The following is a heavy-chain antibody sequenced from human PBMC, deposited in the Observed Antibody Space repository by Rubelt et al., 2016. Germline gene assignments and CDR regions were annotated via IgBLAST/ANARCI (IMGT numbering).Heavy chain of an antibody. CDR2: IYYSGST. CDR3: ARDSGSRIFDY. Sequence: QVQLQESGPGLVKPSQTLSLTCTVSGGSISSGGYYWSWIRQHPGKGLEWIGYIYYSGSTYYNPSLRSRVTMSVDPSKNHLSLKLRAVPAAYTAVYYCARDSGSRIFDYWGQETLATVSS. J-gene: IGHJ4*02. V-gene: IGHV4-31*03. D-gene: IGHD2/OR15-2a*01. CDR1: GGSISSGGYY.